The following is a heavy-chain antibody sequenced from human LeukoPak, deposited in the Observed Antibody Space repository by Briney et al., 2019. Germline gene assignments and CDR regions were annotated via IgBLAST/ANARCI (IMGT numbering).Heavy chain of an antibody. D-gene: IGHD3-22*01. CDR3: ARDPYYYDSSGYYGETFDI. CDR2: IYYSGST. J-gene: IGHJ3*02. Sequence: SETLSLTCTVSGGSISSSSYYWGWIRQPPGKGLEWIGSIYYSGSTYYNPSLKSRVTISVDTSKNQFSLKLSSVTAADTAVYYCARDPYYYDSSGYYGETFDIWGQGTMVTVSS. V-gene: IGHV4-39*07. CDR1: GGSISSSSYY.